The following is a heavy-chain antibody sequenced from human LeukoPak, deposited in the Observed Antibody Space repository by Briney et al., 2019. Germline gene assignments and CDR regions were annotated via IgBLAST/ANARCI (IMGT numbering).Heavy chain of an antibody. CDR1: GFTSGSTFDDYG. D-gene: IGHD3-3*01. CDR3: VKDSNYDFWSGYYKGFDN. Sequence: GGSLRLSCAASGFTSGSTFDDYGMNWVRQVPGKGLEWVSGISRDGGRTGYADSVQGRFTISRDNSRNSLHLQMNSLRVEDTAFYYCVKDSNYDFWSGYYKGFDNWGQGTLVTVSS. J-gene: IGHJ4*02. V-gene: IGHV3-20*04. CDR2: ISRDGGRT.